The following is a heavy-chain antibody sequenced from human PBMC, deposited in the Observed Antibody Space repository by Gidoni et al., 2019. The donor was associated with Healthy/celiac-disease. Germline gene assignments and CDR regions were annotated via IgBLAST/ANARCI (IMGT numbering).Heavy chain of an antibody. CDR2: INPSGGST. Sequence: AEVKKPGASVKVSCKASGYTFTSYYMHWVRQAPGQGLEWMGIINPSGGSTSYAQKFQGRVTMTRDTSTSTVYMELSSLRSEDTAVYYCHTTVTEYLVYFDYWGQGTLVTVSS. V-gene: IGHV1-46*01. D-gene: IGHD4-17*01. CDR1: GYTFTSYY. CDR3: HTTVTEYLVYFDY. J-gene: IGHJ4*02.